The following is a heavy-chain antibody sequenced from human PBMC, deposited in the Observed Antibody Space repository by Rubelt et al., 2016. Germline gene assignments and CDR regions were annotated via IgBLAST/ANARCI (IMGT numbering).Heavy chain of an antibody. V-gene: IGHV4-34*01. J-gene: IGHJ6*03. CDR2: INHSGSN. CDR1: GGSFSGYY. CDR3: ARSVNYDYYYMDV. Sequence: QVQLQQWGAGLLKPSETLSLTCAVYGGSFSGYYWSWIRQPPGKGLEWIGEINHSGSNNYNPSLKSRVTIYLQTSKNQSSRNVGSVTSADTAGYYFARSVNYDYYYMDVWGKGTTVTVSS.